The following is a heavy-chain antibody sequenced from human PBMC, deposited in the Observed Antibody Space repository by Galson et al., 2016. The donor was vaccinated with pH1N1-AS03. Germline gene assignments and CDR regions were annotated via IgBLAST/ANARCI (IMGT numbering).Heavy chain of an antibody. CDR2: IIPIFGTA. J-gene: IGHJ4*02. D-gene: IGHD2-2*01. V-gene: IGHV1-69*13. CDR1: GGTFSSYA. CDR3: ARAVRNQLLSDY. Sequence: SVKVSCKASGGTFSSYAISWVRQAPGQGLEWMGGIIPIFGTANYAQKFQGRVTITADESTSTAYMELSSLRSEDTAVYYCARAVRNQLLSDYWGQGTLVTVSS.